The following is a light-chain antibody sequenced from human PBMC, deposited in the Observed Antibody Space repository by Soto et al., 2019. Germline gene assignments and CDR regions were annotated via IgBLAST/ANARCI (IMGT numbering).Light chain of an antibody. J-gene: IGKJ1*01. CDR2: HAS. Sequence: DLQMTQSPSTLSASVGDRVTITCRASQSISSWLAWYQQKPGTAPKVLIYHASNLQSGVPSRFSGSGSGTEFTLTISSLQPDDFATYYCQQYNSYWTFGQGTKVDIK. CDR1: QSISSW. CDR3: QQYNSYWT. V-gene: IGKV1-5*01.